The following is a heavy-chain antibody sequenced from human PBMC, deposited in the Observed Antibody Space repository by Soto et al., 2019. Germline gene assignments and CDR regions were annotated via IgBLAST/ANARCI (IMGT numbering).Heavy chain of an antibody. V-gene: IGHV5-10-1*01. CDR3: ATTNWNDIDY. CDR2: IDPSDSYT. J-gene: IGHJ4*02. Sequence: PGESLKISCKGSGYSFTSYWISWVRQMPGKGLEWMGRIDPSDSYTNYSPSFQGHVTISADKSISTACLQWSSLKASDTAMYYCATTNWNDIDYWGQGTLVTVSS. CDR1: GYSFTSYW. D-gene: IGHD1-1*01.